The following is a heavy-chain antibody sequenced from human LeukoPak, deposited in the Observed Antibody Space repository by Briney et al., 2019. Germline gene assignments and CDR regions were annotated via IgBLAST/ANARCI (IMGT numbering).Heavy chain of an antibody. D-gene: IGHD4-17*01. V-gene: IGHV3-30*02. CDR2: IRYDGSNK. J-gene: IGHJ4*02. Sequence: QPGGSLRLSCAASGFTFSSYGMHWVRQAPGKGLEWVAFIRYDGSNKYYADSVKGRFTISRDNSKNTLYLQMNSLRAEDTAVYYCAKDRLKSGDLDYFDYWGQGTLVTVSS. CDR1: GFTFSSYG. CDR3: AKDRLKSGDLDYFDY.